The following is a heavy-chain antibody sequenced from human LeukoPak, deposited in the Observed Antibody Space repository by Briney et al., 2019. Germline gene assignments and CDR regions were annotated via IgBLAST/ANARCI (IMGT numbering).Heavy chain of an antibody. V-gene: IGHV1-69*04. Sequence: ASVKVSCKASRGTFSSYAISWVRQAPGQGLEWMGRIIPIFGIANYAQKFQGRVTITADKSTSTAYMELSSLRSEDTAVCYCAREKADYFDYWGQGTLVTVSS. CDR2: IIPIFGIA. J-gene: IGHJ4*02. CDR3: AREKADYFDY. CDR1: RGTFSSYA.